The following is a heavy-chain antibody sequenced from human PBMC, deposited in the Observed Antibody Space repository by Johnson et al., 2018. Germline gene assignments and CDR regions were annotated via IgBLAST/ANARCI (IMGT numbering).Heavy chain of an antibody. CDR1: GFTFSRYW. CDR2: INLDGSEK. CDR3: ARDGEYFQY. Sequence: VQLQESGGGLVQXGESLRLXCVGSGFTFSRYWLTWVRQAPGKGLEWVATINLDGSEKYYVDSVKGRFTISRDNVKNAHYLQMNSLRAEDTAVYYCARDGEYFQYWGQGTLVTVSP. V-gene: IGHV3-7*01. J-gene: IGHJ1*01.